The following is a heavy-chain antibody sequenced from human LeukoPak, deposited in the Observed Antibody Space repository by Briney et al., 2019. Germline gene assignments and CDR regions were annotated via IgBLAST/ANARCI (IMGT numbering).Heavy chain of an antibody. CDR1: GFTFSSYW. D-gene: IGHD5-24*01. V-gene: IGHV3-7*03. CDR2: INHNGNVN. J-gene: IGHJ4*02. Sequence: GGSLRLSCAASGFTFSSYWMNWARQAPGKGLEWVASINHNGNVNYYVDSVKGRFTISRDNAKNSLYLQMSNLRAEDTAVYYCARDKDGYNFLDYWGQGTLVTVSS. CDR3: ARDKDGYNFLDY.